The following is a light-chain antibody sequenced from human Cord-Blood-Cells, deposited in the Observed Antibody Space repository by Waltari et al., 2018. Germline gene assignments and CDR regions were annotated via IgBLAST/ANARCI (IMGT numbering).Light chain of an antibody. CDR2: LGS. Sequence: DIVMTQSPLSLPVTPGEPASISCRSSQSLLHSNGYNYVDWYLQKAGQSPQLLFYLGSKRASWVTDRFSGSGSGTDFTLKISRVEAEDVGVYYCMQALQTPLTFGGGTKVEIK. CDR3: MQALQTPLT. CDR1: QSLLHSNGYNY. J-gene: IGKJ4*01. V-gene: IGKV2-28*01.